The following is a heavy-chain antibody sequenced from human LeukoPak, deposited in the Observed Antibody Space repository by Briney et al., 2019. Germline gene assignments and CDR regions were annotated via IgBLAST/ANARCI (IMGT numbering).Heavy chain of an antibody. D-gene: IGHD6-13*01. V-gene: IGHV1-3*01. CDR2: INAGNGNT. J-gene: IGHJ4*02. CDR1: GYTFTSYA. Sequence: GASVKVSCKASGYTFTSYAMHWVRQAPGQRLEWMGWINAGNGNTKYSQKFQGRVTITRDTSASTAYMELSSLRSEDTAVYYCARGTDSSSWYWDHHYGYWGQGTLVTVSS. CDR3: ARGTDSSSWYWDHHYGY.